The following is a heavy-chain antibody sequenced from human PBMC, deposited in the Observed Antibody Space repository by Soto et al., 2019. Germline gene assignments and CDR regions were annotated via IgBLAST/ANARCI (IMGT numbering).Heavy chain of an antibody. CDR1: GFSLSTSGVG. CDR2: IYWDDDK. J-gene: IGHJ4*02. Sequence: QITLKESGPTLVKPTQTLTLTCTFSGFSLSTSGVGVGWIRQPPGTALAWLALIYWDDDKRFSPSLKSRLTVTKDTSKNLGVLTMTTMGPVDTATDYCGHGRAGDYDYGGQGTLVAVSS. V-gene: IGHV2-5*02. CDR3: GHGRAGDYDY.